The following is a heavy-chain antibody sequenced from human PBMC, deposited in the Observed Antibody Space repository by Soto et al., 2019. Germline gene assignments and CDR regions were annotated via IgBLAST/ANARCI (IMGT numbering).Heavy chain of an antibody. Sequence: QVQLVQSGAEVKKPGASVKVSCKASGYTFTSYYMYRVRQAPGQGLEWMGIINPSGGSTSYAQKFQGRVTMTRDTSTSTVYMELSSLRSEDTAVYYCARVEMATIKGNAFDIWGQGTMVTVSS. CDR1: GYTFTSYY. V-gene: IGHV1-46*01. CDR3: ARVEMATIKGNAFDI. CDR2: INPSGGST. D-gene: IGHD5-12*01. J-gene: IGHJ3*02.